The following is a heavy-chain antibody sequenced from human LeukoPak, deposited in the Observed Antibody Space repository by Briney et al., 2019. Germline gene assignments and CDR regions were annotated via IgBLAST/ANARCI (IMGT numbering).Heavy chain of an antibody. CDR3: AKEGRPNSGGGFFDY. CDR1: GFSFSRYA. Sequence: GGSLRLSCAASGFSFSRYAMGWVRQAAGKGLECVSTVNESGGRTYYADSVKGRFTMSRDNSRSTLYLQMNSLRAEDTAVYYCAKEGRPNSGGGFFDYWGQGTRVTVSS. D-gene: IGHD5-12*01. V-gene: IGHV3-23*01. J-gene: IGHJ4*02. CDR2: VNESGGRT.